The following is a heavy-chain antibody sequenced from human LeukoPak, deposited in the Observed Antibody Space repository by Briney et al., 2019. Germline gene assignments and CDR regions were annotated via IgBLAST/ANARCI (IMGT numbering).Heavy chain of an antibody. CDR2: ISDSGRT. J-gene: IGHJ4*02. CDR1: GASVNSYY. D-gene: IGHD3-22*01. Sequence: NPSETLSLTCTVSGASVNSYYWDWIRQPPGKGLEWIGCISDSGRTYYNPSLKSRVTISLGTSNNQFSLRLTSVTAADSAMYYCTKGYYEPFDSWGQGTLVTVSS. CDR3: TKGYYEPFDS. V-gene: IGHV4-59*02.